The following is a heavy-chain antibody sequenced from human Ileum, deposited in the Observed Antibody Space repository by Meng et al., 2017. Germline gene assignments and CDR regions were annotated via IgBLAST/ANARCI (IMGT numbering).Heavy chain of an antibody. Sequence: GESLKISCAASGFTFSSHAVSWVRQAPGKGLEWVSAITISGDSTFYADSVKGRFTISRDNSKNTLYLHMNSLRAEDTAVYYCAQELVPNDYWGQGTQVTVSS. CDR1: GFTFSSHA. J-gene: IGHJ4*02. CDR3: AQELVPNDY. CDR2: ITISGDST. V-gene: IGHV3-23*01.